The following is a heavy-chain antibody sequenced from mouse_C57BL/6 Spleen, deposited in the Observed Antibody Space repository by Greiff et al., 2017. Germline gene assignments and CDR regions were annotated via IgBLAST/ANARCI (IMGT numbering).Heavy chain of an antibody. D-gene: IGHD2-1*01. CDR3: TRRDGNYSFDY. Sequence: QVQLQQSGAELVRPGASVTLSCKASGYTFTDYEMHWVKQTPVHGLEWIGAIDPETGGTAYNQKFKGKAIPTADKSSSTAYMELRSLTSEDSAVYYCTRRDGNYSFDYWGQGTTLTVSS. CDR2: IDPETGGT. CDR1: GYTFTDYE. V-gene: IGHV1-15*01. J-gene: IGHJ2*01.